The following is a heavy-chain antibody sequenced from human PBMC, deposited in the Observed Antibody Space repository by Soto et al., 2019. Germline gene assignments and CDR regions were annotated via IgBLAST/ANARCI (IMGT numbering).Heavy chain of an antibody. CDR3: ARGSPYSRRGNWFDP. V-gene: IGHV4-4*02. D-gene: IGHD6-13*01. CDR1: GGSISSSNW. Sequence: TSETLSLTCAVSGGSISSSNWWSWVRQPPGKGLEWIGEIYHSGSTNSNPSLKSRVTISVDKSKTQFSLKLSSVTAADTAVYYCARGSPYSRRGNWFDPWGQGTLVTVSS. CDR2: IYHSGST. J-gene: IGHJ5*02.